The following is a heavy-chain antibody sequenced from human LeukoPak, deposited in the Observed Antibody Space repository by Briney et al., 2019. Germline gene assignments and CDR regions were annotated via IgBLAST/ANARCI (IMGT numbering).Heavy chain of an antibody. J-gene: IGHJ6*02. CDR3: ARGEGWRGDGMDV. V-gene: IGHV3-13*03. D-gene: IGHD2-15*01. Sequence: PGSVTGQFTISRENAKNSLYLQMNSLRAGDTAVYYCARGEGWRGDGMDVWGQGTTVTVSS.